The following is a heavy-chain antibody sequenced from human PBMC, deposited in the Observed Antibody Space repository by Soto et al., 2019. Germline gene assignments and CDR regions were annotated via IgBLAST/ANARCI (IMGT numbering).Heavy chain of an antibody. CDR2: ISHTGST. J-gene: IGHJ5*02. CDR1: GGSISSGNSYS. D-gene: IGHD3-16*01. Sequence: QLQLQESGSGLVKPSQTLSLTCAVSGGSISSGNSYSWSWIRQPPGKGLEWIGSISHTGSTSYNPSLKGRVTMSVDKSKNQFSLKLSSVTAADMAVYYCARAVAPYLGTWFDPWGQGTLVIVSP. CDR3: ARAVAPYLGTWFDP. V-gene: IGHV4-30-2*01.